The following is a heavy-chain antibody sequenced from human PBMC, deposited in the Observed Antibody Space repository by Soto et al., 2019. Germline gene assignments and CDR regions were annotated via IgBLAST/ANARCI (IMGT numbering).Heavy chain of an antibody. D-gene: IGHD3-10*01. CDR1: GFTSSSYA. CDR3: AKESGPYYKYCYMDA. Sequence: SLRLSCSASGFTSSSYAMSWVRQAPGKGLEWVSAIIGSGGNTYSADSVRGRFTISRDNSKNTLYLQMNSLRADDTAVYYCAKESGPYYKYCYMDAWGKGTTVTVSS. V-gene: IGHV3-23*01. J-gene: IGHJ6*03. CDR2: IIGSGGNT.